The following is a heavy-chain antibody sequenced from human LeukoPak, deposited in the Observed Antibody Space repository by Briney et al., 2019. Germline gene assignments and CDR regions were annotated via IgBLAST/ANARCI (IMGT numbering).Heavy chain of an antibody. CDR3: ARDLGIAVAGNYYYYGMDV. CDR1: GGSISSYY. D-gene: IGHD6-19*01. J-gene: IGHJ6*04. CDR2: IYYSGST. Sequence: SETLSLTCIVSGGSISSYYWSWIRQPPGKGLEWIGYIYYSGSTNYNPSLKSRVTISVDTSKNQFSLKLSSVTAADTAVYYCARDLGIAVAGNYYYYGMDVWGKGTTVTVSS. V-gene: IGHV4-59*01.